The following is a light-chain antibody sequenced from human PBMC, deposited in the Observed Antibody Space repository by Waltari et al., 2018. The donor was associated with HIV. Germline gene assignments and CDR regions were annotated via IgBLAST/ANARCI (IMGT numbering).Light chain of an antibody. Sequence: DIQFTQSPSFLSASVGYRVTITFLADHRISTYLAWYQQKPGNAPKLLISAASALHSGVPSRSIGSAPGREFTLTISSLQPEDFESNYCKHINTDPYTFGQGTKLEIK. CDR2: AAS. V-gene: IGKV1-9*01. J-gene: IGKJ2*01. CDR1: HRISTY. CDR3: KHINTDPYT.